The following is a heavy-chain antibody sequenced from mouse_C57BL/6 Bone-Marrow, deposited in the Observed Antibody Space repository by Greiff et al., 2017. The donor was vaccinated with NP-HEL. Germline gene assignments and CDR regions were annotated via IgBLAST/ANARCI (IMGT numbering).Heavy chain of an antibody. V-gene: IGHV3-8*01. Sequence: VQLKESGPGLAKPSQTLSLTCSVTGYSITSDYWNWIREFPGNKLEYMGYISYSGSTYYNPSLKSRISITRDTSKNQYYLQLNSVTTEDTATYYCARWIYRGYFDVWGTGTTVTVSS. CDR2: ISYSGST. J-gene: IGHJ1*03. D-gene: IGHD1-1*01. CDR3: ARWIYRGYFDV. CDR1: GYSITSDY.